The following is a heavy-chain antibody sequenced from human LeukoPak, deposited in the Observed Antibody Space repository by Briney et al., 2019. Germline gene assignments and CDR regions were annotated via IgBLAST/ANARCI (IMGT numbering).Heavy chain of an antibody. V-gene: IGHV1-3*03. CDR3: ARNLAVAPHAYYFDY. CDR1: GYTFTDYP. J-gene: IGHJ4*02. CDR2: INVGNGNT. Sequence: ASVKVSCKASGYTFTDYPMHWVRQAPGQRLEWMGWINVGNGNTKYSQEFQGRVTITRDTSASTAYMELSSLRSEDMAVYYCARNLAVAPHAYYFDYWAREPWSPSPQ. D-gene: IGHD6-19*01.